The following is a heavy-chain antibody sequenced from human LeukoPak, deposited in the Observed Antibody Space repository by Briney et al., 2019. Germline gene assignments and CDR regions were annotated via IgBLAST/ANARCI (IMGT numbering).Heavy chain of an antibody. J-gene: IGHJ5*02. D-gene: IGHD2-2*01. Sequence: PGGSLRLSYAASGFTFSSYAMSWVRQVPGKGLEWVSAISGSGGSTYYADSVKGRFTISRDNSKNTLYLQMNSLRAEDTAVYYCAKGGDIVVVPAATRNWFDPWGQGTLVTVSS. CDR1: GFTFSSYA. CDR3: AKGGDIVVVPAATRNWFDP. V-gene: IGHV3-23*01. CDR2: ISGSGGST.